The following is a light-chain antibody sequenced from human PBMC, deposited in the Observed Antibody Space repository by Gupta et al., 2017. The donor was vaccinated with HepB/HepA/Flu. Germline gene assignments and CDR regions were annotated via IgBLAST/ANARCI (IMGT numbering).Light chain of an antibody. CDR1: SSNIGSNY. CDR3: AAWDNILSGWV. J-gene: IGLJ3*02. CDR2: RNK. V-gene: IGLV1-47*01. Sequence: QSVLTPPPSASGTPGHRVTISCSVSSSNIGSNYVYWYQQHPGKAPKHLIRRNKQRPSGVPDRFSGSKSGTSASLAISGLRSEDEADYYCAAWDNILSGWVFGGGTKLTVL.